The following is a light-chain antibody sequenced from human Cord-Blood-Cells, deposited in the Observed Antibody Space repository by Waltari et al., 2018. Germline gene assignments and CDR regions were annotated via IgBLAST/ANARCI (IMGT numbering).Light chain of an antibody. V-gene: IGLV3-1*01. Sequence: SYELTQPPSVSVSPGQTASITCSGDKLGDKYACWYQQKPGQSPVLVIYQDSKRPSGIPERFSGSNSGNTATLTISGTQARDEADYYCQAWDSSTYVVGTGTKVTVL. CDR1: KLGDKY. CDR3: QAWDSSTYV. J-gene: IGLJ1*01. CDR2: QDS.